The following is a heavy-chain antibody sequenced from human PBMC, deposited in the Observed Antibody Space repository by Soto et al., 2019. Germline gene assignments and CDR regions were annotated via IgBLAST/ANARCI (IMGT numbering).Heavy chain of an antibody. J-gene: IGHJ5*02. D-gene: IGHD3-22*01. CDR3: ARGFSYYYDSPGFDP. Sequence: SVKVSCKASGGTFSSYAISWVRQAPGQGLEWMGGIIPIFGTANYAQKFQGRVTITADESTSTAYMELSSLRSEDTAVYYCARGFSYYYDSPGFDPWGQGTLVTVSS. CDR2: IIPIFGTA. CDR1: GGTFSSYA. V-gene: IGHV1-69*13.